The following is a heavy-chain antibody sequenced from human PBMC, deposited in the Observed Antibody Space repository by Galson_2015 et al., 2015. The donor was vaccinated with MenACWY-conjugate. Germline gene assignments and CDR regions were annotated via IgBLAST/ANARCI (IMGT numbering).Heavy chain of an antibody. CDR1: GYSFTSYW. Sequence: QSGAEVKKPGESLRISCKGSGYSFTSYWISWVRQMPGKGLEWMGRIDPSDSYTNYSPSFQGHVTISADKSISTAYLQWSSLKASDTAMYYCARSAVQAGDTTVTTVYAFDIWGQGTMVTVSS. J-gene: IGHJ3*02. CDR2: IDPSDSYT. CDR3: ARSAVQAGDTTVTTVYAFDI. D-gene: IGHD4-17*01. V-gene: IGHV5-10-1*01.